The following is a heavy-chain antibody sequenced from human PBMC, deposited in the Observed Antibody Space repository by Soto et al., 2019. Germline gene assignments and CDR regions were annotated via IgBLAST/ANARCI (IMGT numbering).Heavy chain of an antibody. V-gene: IGHV4-31*03. CDR3: ARDSAWFGEPSNWFDP. CDR2: IYYSGST. J-gene: IGHJ5*02. CDR1: GGSISSGGYY. D-gene: IGHD3-10*01. Sequence: QVQLQESGPGLVKPSQTLSLTCTVSGGSISSGGYYWSWIRQHPGKGLEWVGYIYYSGSTYDNPSLKSRVTISVDTSKNLFYLKLSSVTAADTAVYYCARDSAWFGEPSNWFDPWGQGTLVTVSS.